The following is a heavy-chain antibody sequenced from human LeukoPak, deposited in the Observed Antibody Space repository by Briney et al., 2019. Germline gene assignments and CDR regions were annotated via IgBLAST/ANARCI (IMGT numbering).Heavy chain of an antibody. CDR3: ARSSGYTYGSDY. J-gene: IGHJ4*02. Sequence: SETLSLTCSVSGVSISSYYWSWIRQPPGGGLEWVGYIYFSGSINYNPSLKSRVTISADTSKNQLSLKLSSVTAADTAVYYCARSSGYTYGSDYWGQGTLVTVSS. D-gene: IGHD5-18*01. V-gene: IGHV4-59*08. CDR2: IYFSGSI. CDR1: GVSISSYY.